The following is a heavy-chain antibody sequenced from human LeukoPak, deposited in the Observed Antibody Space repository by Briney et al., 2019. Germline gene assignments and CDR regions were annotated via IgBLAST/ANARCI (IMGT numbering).Heavy chain of an antibody. CDR2: ISGSGDTT. D-gene: IGHD3-16*01. J-gene: IGHJ4*02. CDR1: GFAFSSYA. V-gene: IGHV3-23*01. Sequence: GGSLRLSCAASGFAFSSYAMSWVRQAPWKGLEWVSSISGSGDTTYYADSVKGRFTISRDNSKNTLYLQMNSLRADDTAIYYCAKTTGETYKGYFDYWGQGTLVTVSS. CDR3: AKTTGETYKGYFDY.